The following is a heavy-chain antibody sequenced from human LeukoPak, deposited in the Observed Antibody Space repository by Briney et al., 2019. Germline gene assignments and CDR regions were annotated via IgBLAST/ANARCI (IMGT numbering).Heavy chain of an antibody. CDR3: AKDLVGSLGYCSSTSCYRPSGAFDI. J-gene: IGHJ3*02. D-gene: IGHD2-2*02. CDR2: IWYDGSNK. Sequence: TGRPLRLSCAASGFTFSSYGMHWVRQAPGKGLEWVAVIWYDGSNKYYADSVKGRFTISRDNSKNTLYLQMNSLRAEDTAVYYCAKDLVGSLGYCSSTSCYRPSGAFDIWGQGTMVTVSS. V-gene: IGHV3-33*06. CDR1: GFTFSSYG.